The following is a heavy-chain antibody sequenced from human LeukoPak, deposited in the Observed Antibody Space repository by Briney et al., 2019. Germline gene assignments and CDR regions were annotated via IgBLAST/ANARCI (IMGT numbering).Heavy chain of an antibody. J-gene: IGHJ4*02. V-gene: IGHV1-2*02. Sequence: ASVKVSCKASGYTFTGYYMHWVRQAPGQGLEWMGWINPNSGGTNYAQKFQGRVTMTRDTSISTAYMELSRLRSDDTAVYYCARGYYDYVWGSYRYWGQGTLVTVSS. CDR2: INPNSGGT. D-gene: IGHD3-16*02. CDR1: GYTFTGYY. CDR3: ARGYYDYVWGSYRY.